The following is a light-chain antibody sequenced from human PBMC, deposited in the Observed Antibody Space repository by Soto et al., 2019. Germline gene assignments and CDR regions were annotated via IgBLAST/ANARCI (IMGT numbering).Light chain of an antibody. CDR3: SSYTNINTRACV. CDR2: EVS. V-gene: IGLV2-14*01. CDR1: IHYDF. Sequence: QSALTQPASVSGSPGQSITISCTGYIHYDFVSWYQQHPGTAPKLVIYEVSNRPSGTSDRFSGSKSGHTASLTISGLQTEDEAVYYCSSYTNINTRACVFGTGTKLTVL. J-gene: IGLJ1*01.